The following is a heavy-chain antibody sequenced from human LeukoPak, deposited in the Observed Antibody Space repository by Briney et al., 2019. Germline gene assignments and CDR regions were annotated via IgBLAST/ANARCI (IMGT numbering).Heavy chain of an antibody. CDR3: ARLVPAAKWWFDP. CDR1: GGTFSSYA. V-gene: IGHV1-18*01. Sequence: ASVKVSCKASGGTFSSYAISWVRQAPGQGLEWMGWISAYNGNTNYAQKLQGRVTMTTDTSTSTAYMELRSLRSDDTAVYYCARLVPAAKWWFDPWGQGTLVTVSS. D-gene: IGHD2-2*01. J-gene: IGHJ5*02. CDR2: ISAYNGNT.